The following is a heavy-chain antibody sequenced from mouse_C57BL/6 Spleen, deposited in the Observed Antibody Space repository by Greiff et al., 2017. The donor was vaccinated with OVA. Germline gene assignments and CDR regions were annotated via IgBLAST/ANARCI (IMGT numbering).Heavy chain of an antibody. D-gene: IGHD1-1*01. CDR1: GYTFTSYC. CDR3: AREYDGSSYGGYFDV. CDR2: IHPNCGST. V-gene: IGHV1-64*01. J-gene: IGHJ1*03. Sequence: VQLQQPGPELVKPGASVKLSCKASGYTFTSYCMHWVKQRPGQGLEWIGMIHPNCGSTSYNEKFKSKATLTVDKSSSTAYMQLSSLTSEDSAVYYGAREYDGSSYGGYFDVWGTGTTVTVAS.